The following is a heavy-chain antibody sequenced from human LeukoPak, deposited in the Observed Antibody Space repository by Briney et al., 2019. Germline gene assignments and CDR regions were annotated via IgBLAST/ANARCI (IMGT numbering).Heavy chain of an antibody. D-gene: IGHD4-23*01. Sequence: GGSLRLSCAASGFTFSSYSMNWVRQAPGKGLEWVSYISSSSTIYYADSVKGRFTISRDNAKNSLYLQMNSLRDEDTAVYYCARYTVAGRFDYWGQGTLVTVPS. J-gene: IGHJ4*02. CDR3: ARYTVAGRFDY. V-gene: IGHV3-48*02. CDR1: GFTFSSYS. CDR2: ISSSSTI.